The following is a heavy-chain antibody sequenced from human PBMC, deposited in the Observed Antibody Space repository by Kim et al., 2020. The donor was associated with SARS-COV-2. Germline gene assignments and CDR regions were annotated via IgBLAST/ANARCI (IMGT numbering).Heavy chain of an antibody. CDR3: AKDISTPELAVAP. CDR2: ISGDGGST. D-gene: IGHD6-19*01. Sequence: GGSLRLSCAASGFTFDDYAMHWFRQAPGKGLEWVSLISGDGGSTNYADSVKGRFTISRDNSKNSLYLQMNSLRTEDNALYYCAKDISTPELAVAPWGQGTMVTVSS. V-gene: IGHV3-43*02. CDR1: GFTFDDYA. J-gene: IGHJ5*02.